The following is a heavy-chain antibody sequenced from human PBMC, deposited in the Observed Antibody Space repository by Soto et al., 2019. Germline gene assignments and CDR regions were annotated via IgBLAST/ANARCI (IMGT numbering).Heavy chain of an antibody. D-gene: IGHD2-15*01. CDR3: ARDRRSPVVTRNGMDV. CDR2: IIPIFGTA. V-gene: IGHV1-69*01. CDR1: GGTFSSYA. J-gene: IGHJ6*02. Sequence: QVQLVQSEAEVKKPGSSVQVSCKASGGTFSSYAISWVRQAPGQGLELMGGIIPIFGTANYVQKFQGRVTITSDESTSTACMELSSLRSEDTAVYYCARDRRSPVVTRNGMDVWGQGTTVTVSS.